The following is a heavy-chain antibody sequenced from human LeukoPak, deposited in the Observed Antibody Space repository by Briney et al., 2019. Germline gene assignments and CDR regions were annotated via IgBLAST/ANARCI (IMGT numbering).Heavy chain of an antibody. Sequence: SETLSLTCTVSGGSISSYYWSWIRQPPGKGLEWIGYIYYSGSTNYNPSLKSRVTISVDTSKNQFSLKLSSVTAADTAVYYCARSSGWYISGGLDYWGQGTLVIVSP. CDR1: GGSISSYY. V-gene: IGHV4-59*01. CDR2: IYYSGST. D-gene: IGHD6-19*01. J-gene: IGHJ4*02. CDR3: ARSSGWYISGGLDY.